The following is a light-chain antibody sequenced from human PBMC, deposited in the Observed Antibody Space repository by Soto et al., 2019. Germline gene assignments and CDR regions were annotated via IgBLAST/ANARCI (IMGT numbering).Light chain of an antibody. Sequence: QSVLTQPASVSGSPGQSITISCTGISSDVGAYNYVSWYQQHPGKAPKLMIYEVINRPSGVSNRFSGSKSGNTASLTISGLQAEDEADYYCGSYTSASTLVFGTGTKVTVL. J-gene: IGLJ1*01. V-gene: IGLV2-14*01. CDR1: SSDVGAYNY. CDR2: EVI. CDR3: GSYTSASTLV.